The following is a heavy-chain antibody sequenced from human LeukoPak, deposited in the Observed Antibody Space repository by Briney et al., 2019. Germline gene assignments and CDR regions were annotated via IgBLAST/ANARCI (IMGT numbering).Heavy chain of an antibody. CDR1: GYTFTDYY. CDR2: LNPNSGDT. J-gene: IGHJ4*02. D-gene: IGHD5-24*01. Sequence: ASVKVSCKASGYTFTDYYMHWVRQAPGQGLEWMGWLNPNSGDTNYAQKFQGRVSMTRDSSISTAYMDLSDLRSDDAAVYSCARGRNIEMTTMSGGSDYWGQGTLVTVSS. V-gene: IGHV1-2*02. CDR3: ARGRNIEMTTMSGGSDY.